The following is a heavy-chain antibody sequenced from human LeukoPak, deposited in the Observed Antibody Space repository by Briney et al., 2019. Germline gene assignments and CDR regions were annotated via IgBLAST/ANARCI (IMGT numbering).Heavy chain of an antibody. J-gene: IGHJ5*02. CDR3: VRYCSSTSCCKPP. CDR2: IKSKTDGGTT. D-gene: IGHD2-2*01. CDR1: GFTFSNAW. V-gene: IGHV3-15*01. Sequence: PGGSLRLSCAASGFTFSNAWMSWVRQAPGKGLEWVGRIKSKTDGGTTDYAAPVKGRFTISRDDSKNTLYLQMNSLKTEDTAVYYCVRYCSSTSCCKPPWGQGTLVTVSS.